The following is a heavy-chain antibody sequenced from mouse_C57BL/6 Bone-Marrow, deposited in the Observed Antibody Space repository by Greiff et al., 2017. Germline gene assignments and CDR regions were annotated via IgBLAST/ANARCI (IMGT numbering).Heavy chain of an antibody. CDR2: IHPNSGST. D-gene: IGHD1-1*01. Sequence: QVQLQQPGAELVKPGASVKLSCKASGYTFTSYWMHWVKQRPGQGLEWIGMIHPNSGSTNYNEKFKSTATLTVDKSSSTAYMQLSSLTSEDSTVYYCARGPYYYGPFDYWGQGTTLTVSS. J-gene: IGHJ2*01. V-gene: IGHV1-64*01. CDR3: ARGPYYYGPFDY. CDR1: GYTFTSYW.